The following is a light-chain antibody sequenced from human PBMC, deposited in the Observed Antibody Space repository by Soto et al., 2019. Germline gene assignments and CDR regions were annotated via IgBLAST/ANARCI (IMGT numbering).Light chain of an antibody. J-gene: IGKJ1*01. Sequence: DIQMTHCPSALXASVXEXXXXXXRANQSISTYLNWYQQKPGKAPQLLIYAASSLQSGVPSTFSGSGSGTDFTLIIRSLQAEDFATYYCQQSYSTPRSFGQGTKVDIK. CDR2: AAS. V-gene: IGKV1-39*01. CDR3: QQSYSTPRS. CDR1: QSISTY.